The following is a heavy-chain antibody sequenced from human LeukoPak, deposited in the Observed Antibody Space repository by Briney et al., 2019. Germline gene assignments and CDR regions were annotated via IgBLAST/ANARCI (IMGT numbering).Heavy chain of an antibody. CDR1: GCTFSNYG. CDR3: ARDLGQQLAPFDY. CDR2: ISAHNGNT. J-gene: IGHJ4*02. D-gene: IGHD6-13*01. V-gene: IGHV1-18*01. Sequence: ASVKVSCKSSGCTFSNYGISWVRQAPGQGLEWMGWISAHNGNTNYAQNLQGRVTMTTDTSTSTAYMELRSLRSDDTAVYYCARDLGQQLAPFDYWGQGTLVTVSS.